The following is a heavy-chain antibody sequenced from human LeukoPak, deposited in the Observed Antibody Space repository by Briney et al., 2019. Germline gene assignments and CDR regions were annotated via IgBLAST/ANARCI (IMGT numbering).Heavy chain of an antibody. CDR2: ISSSSSYI. CDR1: GFTFSSNS. J-gene: IGHJ6*03. Sequence: VGSLRLSCAASGFTFSSNSMNWVRQAPGKGLEWVSSISSSSSYIYYADSVKGRFTISRDNAKNSLYLQMNSLRAEDTAVYYCAFEAAAGHDMDVWGKGTTVTVSS. D-gene: IGHD6-13*01. V-gene: IGHV3-21*01. CDR3: AFEAAAGHDMDV.